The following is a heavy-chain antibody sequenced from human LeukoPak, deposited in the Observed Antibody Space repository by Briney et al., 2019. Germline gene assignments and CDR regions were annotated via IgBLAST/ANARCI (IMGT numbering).Heavy chain of an antibody. CDR3: AKRGVVIRVILVGFHKEAYYFDS. V-gene: IGHV3-23*01. CDR2: ISGSGGST. CDR1: GITLSNYS. D-gene: IGHD3-22*01. Sequence: GGSLRLSCAVSGITLSNYSMTWVRQAPGKGLEWVAGISGSGGSTNYADSVKGRFTISRDNAKNTLFLQMKSLRVEDTAVYFCAKRGVVIRVILVGFHKEAYYFDSWGQGALVTVSS. J-gene: IGHJ4*02.